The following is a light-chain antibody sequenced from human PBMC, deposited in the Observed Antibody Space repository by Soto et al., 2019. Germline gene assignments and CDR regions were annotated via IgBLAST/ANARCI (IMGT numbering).Light chain of an antibody. CDR1: SSNIGAGYD. CDR2: GNS. Sequence: QSVLTQPPSVSGAPGQRVTISCTGSSSNIGAGYDVHWYQQLPGTAPKLLIYGNSNRPSGVPDRFSGSKSGSSASLAITGLQAEDEADYYCQSDDSSLGGRKVFGGGTKLTVL. V-gene: IGLV1-40*01. CDR3: QSDDSSLGGRKV. J-gene: IGLJ2*01.